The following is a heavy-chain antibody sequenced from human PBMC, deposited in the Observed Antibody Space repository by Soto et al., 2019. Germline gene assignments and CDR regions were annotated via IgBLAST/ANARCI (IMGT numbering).Heavy chain of an antibody. D-gene: IGHD2-21*02. Sequence: EVQVLESGGGLVQPGGSLRLSCAASGFTFSSYAMTWVRQAPGKGLEWVSGISGSGGSTYYADSVKGRFTISRDNSKNTLYLQMNSLRAEDTAVYYCAKSPRGVVTADYWGQGTLVTVSS. CDR3: AKSPRGVVTADY. CDR2: ISGSGGST. CDR1: GFTFSSYA. V-gene: IGHV3-23*01. J-gene: IGHJ4*02.